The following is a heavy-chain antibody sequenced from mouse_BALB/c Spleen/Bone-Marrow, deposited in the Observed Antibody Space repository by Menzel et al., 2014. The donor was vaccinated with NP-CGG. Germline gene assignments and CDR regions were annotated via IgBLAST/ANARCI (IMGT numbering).Heavy chain of an antibody. D-gene: IGHD2-1*01. Sequence: VKLVESGPGLVAPSQSLSITCTVSGFSLTSYGVHWVRQPPGKGPEWLGVIWAGGSTNYNSALMSRLSISKDNSKSQVFLKMNSLQTDDTAMYYCAREIYYGNYAWFAYWVQGTLVTVSA. CDR3: AREIYYGNYAWFAY. CDR2: IWAGGST. V-gene: IGHV2-9*02. CDR1: GFSLTSYG. J-gene: IGHJ3*01.